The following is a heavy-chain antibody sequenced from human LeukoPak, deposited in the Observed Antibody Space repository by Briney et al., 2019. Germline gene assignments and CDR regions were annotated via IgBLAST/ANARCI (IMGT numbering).Heavy chain of an antibody. CDR3: ARDVDWCFDL. Sequence: PGGSLRLSCEVSGFTFRSYSLNWVRQAPGKGLEWVSAISGSGGSTYYADSVKGRFTISRDNSKNTLYLQMNSLRAEDTAVYYCARDVDWCFDLWGRGTLVTVSS. V-gene: IGHV3-23*01. CDR1: GFTFRSYS. J-gene: IGHJ2*01. CDR2: ISGSGGST.